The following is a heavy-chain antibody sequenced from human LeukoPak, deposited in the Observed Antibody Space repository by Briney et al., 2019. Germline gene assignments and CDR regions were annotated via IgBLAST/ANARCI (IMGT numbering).Heavy chain of an antibody. V-gene: IGHV3-30*04. CDR1: GFIFSNYA. CDR2: ISYDGSNK. D-gene: IGHD1-26*01. J-gene: IGHJ4*02. Sequence: GGSLRLSCAASGFIFSNYAMYWVRQAPGKGLEWVAVISYDGSNKYYADSVRGRFTISRDNSKNTLYLQMNSLRAEDTAVYYCVREAAATLFDYWGQGTLVTVSS. CDR3: VREAAATLFDY.